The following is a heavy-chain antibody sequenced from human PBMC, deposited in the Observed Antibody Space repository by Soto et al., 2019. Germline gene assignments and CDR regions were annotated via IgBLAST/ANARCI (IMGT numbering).Heavy chain of an antibody. CDR2: INHSGST. J-gene: IGHJ3*02. D-gene: IGHD4-17*01. CDR1: GGSFSGYY. CDR3: ARVPTTETTRSRAFDI. Sequence: SDTLSLTCAVYGGSFSGYYWSWIRQPPGKGLEWIGEINHSGSTNYNPSLKSRVTISVDTSKNQFSLKLSSVTAADTAVYYCARVPTTETTRSRAFDIWGQGTTVTVSS. V-gene: IGHV4-34*01.